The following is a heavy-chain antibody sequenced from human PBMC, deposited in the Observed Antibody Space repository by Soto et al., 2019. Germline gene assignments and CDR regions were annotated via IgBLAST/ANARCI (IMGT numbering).Heavy chain of an antibody. CDR2: IDPSDSYT. D-gene: IGHD6-13*01. J-gene: IGHJ4*02. CDR3: ARQRSIAAAGTL. CDR1: GYSFTSYW. V-gene: IGHV5-10-1*01. Sequence: EVQLVQSGAEVKKPGESLRISCKGSGYSFTSYWISWVRQMPGKGLEWMGRIDPSDSYTNYSPSFQGHVTISADKSSSTAYLQLSSLKASDTAMYYCARQRSIAAAGTLWGQGTLVTVSS.